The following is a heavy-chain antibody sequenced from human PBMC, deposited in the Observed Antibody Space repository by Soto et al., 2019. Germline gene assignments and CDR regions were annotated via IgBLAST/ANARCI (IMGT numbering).Heavy chain of an antibody. Sequence: GGSLRLYCAASGFTVSSNYMSWVRQAPGKGLEWVSVIYSGGSTYYADSVKGRFTISRDNSKNTLYLQMNSLRAEDTAVYYCARVSLASSSRASDMRFDAFDIRGQGTMVTVSS. J-gene: IGHJ3*02. V-gene: IGHV3-66*01. CDR1: GFTVSSNY. CDR2: IYSGGST. D-gene: IGHD6-6*01. CDR3: ARVSLASSSRASDMRFDAFDI.